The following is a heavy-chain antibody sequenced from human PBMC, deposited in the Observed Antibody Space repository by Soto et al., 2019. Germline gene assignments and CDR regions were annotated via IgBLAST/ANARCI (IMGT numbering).Heavy chain of an antibody. CDR1: GFTFDDYA. CDR2: ISWNSGSI. D-gene: IGHD2-2*02. Sequence: GGSLRLSCAASGFTFDDYAMHWVRQAPGKGLEWVSGISWNSGSIGYADSVKGRFTISRDNAKNSLYLQMNSLRAEDTALYYCAKGSSYPDYWGQGTLVTVSS. CDR3: AKGSSYPDY. J-gene: IGHJ4*02. V-gene: IGHV3-9*01.